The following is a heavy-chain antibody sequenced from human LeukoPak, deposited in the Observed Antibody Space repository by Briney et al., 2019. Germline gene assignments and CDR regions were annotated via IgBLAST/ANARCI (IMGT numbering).Heavy chain of an antibody. CDR2: IYTSGST. CDR3: AREGLLWFGESKGHNWFDP. V-gene: IGHV4-4*07. Sequence: SETPSLTCTVSGGSISSYYWSWIRQPAGKGLEWIGRIYTSGSTNYNPSLKSRVTMSVDTSKNQFSLKLSSVTAADTAVYYCAREGLLWFGESKGHNWFDPWGQGTLVTVSS. J-gene: IGHJ5*02. D-gene: IGHD3-10*01. CDR1: GGSISSYY.